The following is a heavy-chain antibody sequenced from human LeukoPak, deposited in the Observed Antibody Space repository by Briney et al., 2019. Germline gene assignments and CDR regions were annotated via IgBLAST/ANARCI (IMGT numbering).Heavy chain of an antibody. V-gene: IGHV3-48*01. CDR2: ISSSSSTI. J-gene: IGHJ4*02. CDR3: AKTSRPYYDFWSGYSLDY. CDR1: GFTFSSHS. D-gene: IGHD3-3*01. Sequence: GGSLRLSCAASGFTFSSHSMNWVRQAPGKGLEWVSYISSSSSTIYYADSVKGRFTISRDNSKNTLYLQMNSLRAEDTAVYYCAKTSRPYYDFWSGYSLDYWGQGTLVTVSS.